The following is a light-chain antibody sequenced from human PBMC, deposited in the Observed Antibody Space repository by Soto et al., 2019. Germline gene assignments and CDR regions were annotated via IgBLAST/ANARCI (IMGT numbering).Light chain of an antibody. V-gene: IGLV2-8*01. CDR3: SSYEGITSVVV. CDR1: SSDIGDYDS. Sequence: QSALTQPPSASGSPGQSVTISCTGTSSDIGDYDSVSWYQQYPGEAPKLMIYEVFRRPSGVPDRFSGSKSGNTASLTVSGLQAEDEADYYRSSYEGITSVVVFGGGTKLTVL. J-gene: IGLJ2*01. CDR2: EVF.